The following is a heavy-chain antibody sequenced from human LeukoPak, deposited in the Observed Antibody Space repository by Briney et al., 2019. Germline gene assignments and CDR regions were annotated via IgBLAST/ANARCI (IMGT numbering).Heavy chain of an antibody. CDR1: GASVGSAGYY. CDR2: IYYISNT. CDR3: ARTQSQGGSYRYYFGY. V-gene: IGHV4-61*08. J-gene: IGHJ4*02. Sequence: SETLSLTCTVSGASVGSAGYYWSWIRQPPGGGLEWIGYIYYISNTNYNPSLKSRVTMSVAPPKNQFSLKLNSVTAAATPVYSWARTQSQGGSYRYYFGYWGQGTLVTVS. D-gene: IGHD1-26*01.